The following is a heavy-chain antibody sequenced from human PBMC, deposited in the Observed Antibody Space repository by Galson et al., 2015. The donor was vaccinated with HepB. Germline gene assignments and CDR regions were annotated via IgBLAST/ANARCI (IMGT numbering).Heavy chain of an antibody. J-gene: IGHJ6*02. CDR1: GYTFTGYH. D-gene: IGHD5-24*01. V-gene: IGHV1-2*04. CDR3: AREQEMATKIGGDYYYYGMDV. Sequence: SVKVSCKASGYTFTGYHMHWVRQAPGQGLEWMGWINPNSGGTNYAQKFQGWVTMTRDTSISTAYMELSRLRSDDTAVYYCAREQEMATKIGGDYYYYGMDVWGQGTTVTVSS. CDR2: INPNSGGT.